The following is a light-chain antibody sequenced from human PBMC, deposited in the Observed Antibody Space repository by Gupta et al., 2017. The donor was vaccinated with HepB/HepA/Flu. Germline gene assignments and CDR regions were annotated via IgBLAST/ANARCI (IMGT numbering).Light chain of an antibody. Sequence: DIQMTQSPSSLSASVGDRVSITCRASQSISTYLSWYQQKPGAAPKLLIYGAITLQSGVPSRFIGSGSGTDFTLTINKLQPEDFVTYYCQQSDSPPITFGGGTKVEI. J-gene: IGKJ4*01. V-gene: IGKV1-39*01. CDR3: QQSDSPPIT. CDR1: QSISTY. CDR2: GAI.